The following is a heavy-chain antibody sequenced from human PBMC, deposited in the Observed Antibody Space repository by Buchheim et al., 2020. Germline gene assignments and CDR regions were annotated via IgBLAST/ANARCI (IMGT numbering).Heavy chain of an antibody. CDR3: SKQEDPFDS. V-gene: IGHV3-23*01. CDR1: GFTFSNFG. D-gene: IGHD2-15*01. J-gene: IGHJ4*02. CDR2: IGISGANT. Sequence: EVQLLESGGGLVQPGGSLRLSCAASGFTFSNFGMSWVRQVPGGGLEWVSGIGISGANTYYTDSVRGRFPISRANSRNTVYLEMNNLRGEDTALYYCSKQEDPFDSWGQGTL.